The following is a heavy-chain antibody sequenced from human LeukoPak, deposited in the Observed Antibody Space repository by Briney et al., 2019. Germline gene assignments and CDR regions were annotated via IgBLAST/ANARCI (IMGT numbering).Heavy chain of an antibody. Sequence: SETLSLTCTVSGGSISSFYWSWIRQPAGKGLEWIGRIYSSGNTNYNPSLKSRVTMSVDTSKNQFPLKLSSVTAADTAVYYCAREVVIAATYDYWGQGTLVTVSS. CDR1: GGSISSFY. D-gene: IGHD2-15*01. V-gene: IGHV4-4*07. CDR3: AREVVIAATYDY. CDR2: IYSSGNT. J-gene: IGHJ4*02.